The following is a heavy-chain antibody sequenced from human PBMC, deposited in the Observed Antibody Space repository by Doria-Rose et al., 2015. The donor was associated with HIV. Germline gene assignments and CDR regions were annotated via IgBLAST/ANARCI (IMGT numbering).Heavy chain of an antibody. Sequence: QESGPVLVKPTETLTLTCTVSGVSLSSPGMGVSWIRHPPGKALEWLAIIFSDDERSYQTSLKSRLTISRGTSKSQVVLTMTDMDPVDTATYYCARIKSSRWYHKYYFDFWGQGTLVIVSA. J-gene: IGHJ4*02. CDR1: GVSLSSPGMG. CDR3: ARIKSSRWYHKYYFDF. CDR2: IFSDDER. D-gene: IGHD6-13*01. V-gene: IGHV2-26*01.